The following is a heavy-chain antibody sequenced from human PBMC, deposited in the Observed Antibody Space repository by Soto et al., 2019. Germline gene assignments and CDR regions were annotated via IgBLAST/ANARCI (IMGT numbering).Heavy chain of an antibody. CDR1: GVSLSGYY. D-gene: IGHD3-3*01. CDR2: INHSGST. Sequence: QVQLQQWGAGLLKPSETLSLTCADYGVSLSGYYWSWIRQPPGKGLEWIGEINHSGSTNYSPSLKSRVTILVDTSKNQFSLQLSSVTAADTAMYYCARGDFAWEPSTDYWGQGTLVTVSS. CDR3: ARGDFAWEPSTDY. V-gene: IGHV4-34*01. J-gene: IGHJ4*02.